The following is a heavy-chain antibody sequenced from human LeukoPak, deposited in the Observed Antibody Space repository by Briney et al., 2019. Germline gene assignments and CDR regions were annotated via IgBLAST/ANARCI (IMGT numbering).Heavy chain of an antibody. V-gene: IGHV1-18*01. CDR2: ISAYNGYT. Sequence: SVKVSCKASGYTFTNYGVSWVRQAPGQGLEWMGWISAYNGYTNYAQKFQFRVTMTTDTSTSTAYMELRSLTSDDTAVYYCARDKAVTTELTQYFQHWGQGTLVTVSS. CDR1: GYTFTNYG. D-gene: IGHD4-11*01. J-gene: IGHJ1*01. CDR3: ARDKAVTTELTQYFQH.